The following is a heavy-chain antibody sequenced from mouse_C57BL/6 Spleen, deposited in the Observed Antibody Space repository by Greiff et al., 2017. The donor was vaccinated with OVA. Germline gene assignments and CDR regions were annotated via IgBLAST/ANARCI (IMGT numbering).Heavy chain of an antibody. V-gene: IGHV1-59*01. CDR3: GRSGTYYGFDY. CDR1: GYTFTSYW. J-gene: IGHJ2*01. D-gene: IGHD1-1*01. CDR2: IDPSDSYT. Sequence: QVQLQQSGAELVRPGTSVKLSCKASGYTFTSYWMHWVKQRPGQGLEWIGVIDPSDSYTNYNQKFKGKATLTVDTSSSTAYMQLSSLTSEDSAVYYCGRSGTYYGFDYWGQGNTLTGPS.